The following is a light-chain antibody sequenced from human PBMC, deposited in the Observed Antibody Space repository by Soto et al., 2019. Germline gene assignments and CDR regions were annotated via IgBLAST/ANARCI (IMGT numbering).Light chain of an antibody. CDR1: QSVGTY. V-gene: IGKV3-11*01. CDR3: QQRNDWQIT. J-gene: IGKJ5*01. CDR2: DAS. Sequence: EFVLTQSPATLSLSPGERATLSCRASQSVGTYLVWYQHKPGQAPRLLIYDASKRATGIPARFSGSGSGTDFTLTISRLEPEDFAVYFCQQRNDWQITFCQGTRLDMK.